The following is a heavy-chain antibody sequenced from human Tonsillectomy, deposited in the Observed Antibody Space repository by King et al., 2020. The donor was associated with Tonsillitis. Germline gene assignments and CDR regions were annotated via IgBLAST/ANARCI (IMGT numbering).Heavy chain of an antibody. CDR1: GFTFSSYA. CDR3: AASDYVYSYALDV. CDR2: ITGSDGGT. Sequence: VQLVESGGGLVQPGGSLRLSCAASGFTFSSYAMIWVRQAPGKGLEWVSAITGSDGGTYYADSVKGRFTISRDNSKKTLYLQMNSLRAEDTAVYSCAASDYVYSYALDVWGQGTTVTVSS. D-gene: IGHD5-12*01. J-gene: IGHJ6*02. V-gene: IGHV3-23*04.